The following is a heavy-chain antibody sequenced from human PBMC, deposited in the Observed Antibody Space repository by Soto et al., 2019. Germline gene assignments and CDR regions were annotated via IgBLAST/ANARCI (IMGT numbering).Heavy chain of an antibody. CDR1: GGSISSSSYY. V-gene: IGHV4-39*01. D-gene: IGHD3-16*02. CDR3: ARFDPGSYRYIFAFDI. J-gene: IGHJ3*02. Sequence: SETLSLTCTVSGGSISSSSYYWGWIRQPPGKGLEWIGSIYYSGSTYYNPSLKSRVTISVDTSKNQFSLKLSSVTAADTAVYYCARFDPGSYRYIFAFDIWGQGTMVTVSS. CDR2: IYYSGST.